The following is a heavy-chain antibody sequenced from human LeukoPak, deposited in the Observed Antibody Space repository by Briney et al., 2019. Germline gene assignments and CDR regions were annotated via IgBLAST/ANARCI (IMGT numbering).Heavy chain of an antibody. D-gene: IGHD1-26*01. Sequence: PSETLSLTCGVSGGSISGTNWWSWVRPPPGQGLEWIGETSLAGQTNFNPSHNGRVTMSLDKSSNKLYLHLTSVTAADTATYFCSRESGPFCPFGYWGQGTLVIVSS. CDR3: SRESGPFCPFGY. J-gene: IGHJ4*02. V-gene: IGHV4/OR15-8*02. CDR2: TSLAGQT. CDR1: GGSISGTNW.